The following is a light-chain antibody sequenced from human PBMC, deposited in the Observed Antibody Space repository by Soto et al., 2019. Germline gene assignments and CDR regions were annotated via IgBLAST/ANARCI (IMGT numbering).Light chain of an antibody. Sequence: QSALTQPASVSGSPGQSIIISCTGNSSDVGGYNYVSWYQQHPGKAPKLLISEVSNRPSGVSSRFSGSKSGNTASLTISGLQAEDEADYYCTSYKTRGIVVFGGGTQLTVL. V-gene: IGLV2-14*01. CDR1: SSDVGGYNY. J-gene: IGLJ2*01. CDR2: EVS. CDR3: TSYKTRGIVV.